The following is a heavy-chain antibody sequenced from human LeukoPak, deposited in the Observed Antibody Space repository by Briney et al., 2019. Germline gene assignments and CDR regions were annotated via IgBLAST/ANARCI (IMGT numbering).Heavy chain of an antibody. Sequence: PSETLSLTCAVSGYSISSGYYWGWIRQPPGKGLEWIGIIYHSGSTYYNPSLKSRVTISVDTSKNQFSLRVTFVTAADTAVYYCARHFVRSGSYWADYWGQGTLVTVSS. V-gene: IGHV4-38-2*01. CDR2: IYHSGST. CDR3: ARHFVRSGSYWADY. D-gene: IGHD1-26*01. J-gene: IGHJ4*02. CDR1: GYSISSGYY.